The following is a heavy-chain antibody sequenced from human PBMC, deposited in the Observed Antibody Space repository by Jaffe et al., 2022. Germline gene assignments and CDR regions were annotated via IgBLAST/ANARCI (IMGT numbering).Heavy chain of an antibody. V-gene: IGHV3-48*03. J-gene: IGHJ4*02. CDR2: ISSSGSTI. CDR1: GFTFSSYE. Sequence: EVQLVESGGGLVQPGGSLRLSCAASGFTFSSYEMNWVRQAPGKGLEWVSYISSSGSTIYYADSVKGRFTISRDNAKNSLYLQMNSLRAEDTAVYYCARTHRFVVPAAGFDYWGQGTLVTVSS. CDR3: ARTHRFVVPAAGFDY. D-gene: IGHD2-2*01.